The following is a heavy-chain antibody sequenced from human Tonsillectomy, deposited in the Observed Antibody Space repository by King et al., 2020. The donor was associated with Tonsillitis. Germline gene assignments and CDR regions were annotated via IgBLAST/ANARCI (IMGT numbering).Heavy chain of an antibody. CDR2: IYSSGST. CDR1: GGSISTYY. J-gene: IGHJ5*02. Sequence: QLQESGPGLVKPSETLSLTCTVSGGSISTYYWSWIRQPPGKGLEWVGDIYSSGSTNYNPSLKSRVTISVDTSKNKFSLKLSTVTAADTAVYYCAKDSDCSGGSCYSGLNWFDPWGQGTLVTVSS. D-gene: IGHD2-15*01. CDR3: AKDSDCSGGSCYSGLNWFDP. V-gene: IGHV4-59*01.